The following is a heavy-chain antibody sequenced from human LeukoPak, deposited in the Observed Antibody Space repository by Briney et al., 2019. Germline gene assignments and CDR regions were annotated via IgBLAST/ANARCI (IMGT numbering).Heavy chain of an antibody. CDR1: GYTFTSYD. D-gene: IGHD6-13*01. CDR3: ARGRGRHIAAAKINWFDP. CDR2: MNPNSGNT. J-gene: IGHJ5*02. Sequence: EASVKVSCKASGYTFTSYDINWVRQATGQGLEWMGWMNPNSGNTGYAQKFQGRVTITRNTSISTAYMELSSLRSEDTAVYYCARGRGRHIAAAKINWFDPWGQGTLVTVSS. V-gene: IGHV1-8*03.